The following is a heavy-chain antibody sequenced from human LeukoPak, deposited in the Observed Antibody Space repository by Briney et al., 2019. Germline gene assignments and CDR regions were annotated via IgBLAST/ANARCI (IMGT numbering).Heavy chain of an antibody. D-gene: IGHD5-18*01. J-gene: IGHJ4*02. CDR3: ASSGYSYGYNYFDY. CDR2: ISGSGGST. CDR1: GFTFSSYA. Sequence: PGGSLRLSCAASGFTFSSYAMSWVRQAPGKGLEWVSAISGSGGSTYYADSVKGRFTISRDNSKNTLYLQMNSLRAEDTAVYYCASSGYSYGYNYFDYWGQGTLVTVSS. V-gene: IGHV3-23*01.